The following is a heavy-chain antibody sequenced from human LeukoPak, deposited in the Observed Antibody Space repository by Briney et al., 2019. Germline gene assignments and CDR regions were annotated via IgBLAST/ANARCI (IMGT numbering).Heavy chain of an antibody. J-gene: IGHJ6*03. V-gene: IGHV3-30*02. CDR2: IRYDGGKT. D-gene: IGHD2-2*01. Sequence: PGGSLRLSCAVSGLSLTNYNIQWARQAPGKGLEWVAFIRYDGGKTHYVDSVKGRFTVSRGNSNKTLYLQMNVLRAEDTAVYYCARDAPHRRLTRCLIEDHNRFMDVWGKGTTVTVTS. CDR3: ARDAPHRRLTRCLIEDHNRFMDV. CDR1: GLSLTNYN.